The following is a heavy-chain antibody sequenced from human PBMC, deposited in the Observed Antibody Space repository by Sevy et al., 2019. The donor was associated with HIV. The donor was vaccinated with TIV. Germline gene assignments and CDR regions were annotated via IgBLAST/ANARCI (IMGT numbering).Heavy chain of an antibody. V-gene: IGHV4-59*08. Sequence: SETLSLTCTVSGGSITSDHWNWIRQPPGKGLEWIGYVYYTGGTNYNPSLKNRVTISVDRTKNKYYLKLTSVTAADTAVYYCARRNDFDIWGQGTMVTVSS. CDR3: ARRNDFDI. CDR1: GGSITSDH. J-gene: IGHJ3*02. CDR2: VYYTGGT.